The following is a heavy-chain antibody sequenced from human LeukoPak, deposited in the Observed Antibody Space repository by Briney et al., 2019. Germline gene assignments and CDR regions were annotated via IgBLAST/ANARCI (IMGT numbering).Heavy chain of an antibody. D-gene: IGHD5-18*01. CDR2: ISSNGGST. Sequence: GSLRLSCAASGFTFSSYAMHWVRQALGKGLEYVSAISSNGGSTYYANSVKGRFTISRDNSKNTLYLQMGGLRAEDTAVYYCARRRGYSYGYVDYWGQGTLVTVSS. CDR3: ARRRGYSYGYVDY. V-gene: IGHV3-64*01. J-gene: IGHJ4*02. CDR1: GFTFSSYA.